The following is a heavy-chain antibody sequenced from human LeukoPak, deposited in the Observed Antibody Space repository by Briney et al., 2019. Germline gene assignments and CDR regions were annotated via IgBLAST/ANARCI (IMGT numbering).Heavy chain of an antibody. CDR1: GGTFSSCA. CDR3: ATPLSVVVPAANDAFDI. V-gene: IGHV1-69*05. CDR2: IIPIFGTA. Sequence: SVTVSCKASGGTFSSCAISWVRQAPGQGLEWMGGIIPIFGTANYAQKFQGRVTITTDESTSTAYMELSSLRSEDTAVYYCATPLSVVVPAANDAFDIWGQGTMVTVSS. D-gene: IGHD2-2*01. J-gene: IGHJ3*02.